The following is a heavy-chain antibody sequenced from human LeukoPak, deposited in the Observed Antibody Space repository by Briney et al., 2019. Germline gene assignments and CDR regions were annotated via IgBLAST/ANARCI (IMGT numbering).Heavy chain of an antibody. CDR3: AKDQKGVRGVIIPALDY. Sequence: GGSLRLSCAASGFTFSSYVMSWVRQAPGKGLEWVSAISGSGGSTYYADSVKGRFTISRDNSKNTLYLQMNSLRAEDTAVYYCAKDQKGVRGVIIPALDYWGQGTLVTVSS. CDR1: GFTFSSYV. CDR2: ISGSGGST. V-gene: IGHV3-23*01. J-gene: IGHJ4*02. D-gene: IGHD3-10*01.